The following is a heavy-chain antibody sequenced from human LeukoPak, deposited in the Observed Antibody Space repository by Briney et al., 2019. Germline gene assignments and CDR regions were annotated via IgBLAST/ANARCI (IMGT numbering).Heavy chain of an antibody. J-gene: IGHJ3*02. D-gene: IGHD1-26*01. Sequence: APVKVSCKASGYPFTRHGISWLRPAPGPRLEWMGWISAYNGNTNYAQKLQGRVTMTTDTSTSTAYMELRSLRSGDTAVYYCAGGSMGATVKDDAFDIWGQGTMVTVSS. CDR2: ISAYNGNT. CDR1: GYPFTRHG. V-gene: IGHV1-18*01. CDR3: AGGSMGATVKDDAFDI.